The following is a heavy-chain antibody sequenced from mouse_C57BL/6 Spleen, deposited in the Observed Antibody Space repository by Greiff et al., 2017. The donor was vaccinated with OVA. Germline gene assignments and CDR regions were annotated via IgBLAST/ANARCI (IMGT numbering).Heavy chain of an antibody. V-gene: IGHV1-9*01. J-gene: IGHJ1*01. Sequence: QVQLKESGAELMKPGASVKLSCKATGYTFTGYWLEWVKQRPGHGLEWTGEILPGSGSTNYNEKFKGKATFTADTSSNTAYMQLSSLTTDDSAIDYCARRGYGSTTGYFDVWGAGTTVTVSS. CDR3: ARRGYGSTTGYFDV. CDR1: GYTFTGYW. CDR2: ILPGSGST. D-gene: IGHD1-1*01.